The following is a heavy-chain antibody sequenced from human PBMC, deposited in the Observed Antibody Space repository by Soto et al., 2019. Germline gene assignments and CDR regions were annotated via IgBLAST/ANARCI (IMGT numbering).Heavy chain of an antibody. V-gene: IGHV3-23*01. CDR2: ISGSGGST. CDR3: TKQASSGTYYRPFHY. CDR1: GFTFSSYA. D-gene: IGHD1-26*01. J-gene: IGHJ4*02. Sequence: GGSLRLSCAASGFTFSSYAMSWVRQAPGKGLEWVSAISGSGGSTYYADSVKGRFTISRDNSKNTLYLQMSSLKAEDTAVYYCTKQASSGTYYRPFHYWGQGTLVTVSS.